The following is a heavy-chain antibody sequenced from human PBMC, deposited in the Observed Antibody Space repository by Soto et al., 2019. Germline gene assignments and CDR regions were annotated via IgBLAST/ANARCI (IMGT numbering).Heavy chain of an antibody. CDR1: GGTFSSYA. D-gene: IGHD3-3*01. CDR2: IIPIFGTA. Sequence: SVKVSCKASGGTFSSYAISWVRQAPGQGLEWMGGIIPIFGTANYAQKFQGRVTITADKSTSTAYMELSSLRSEDTAVYYCAALPTYYDFWSGYRDFDYWGQGTLVTVSS. V-gene: IGHV1-69*06. CDR3: AALPTYYDFWSGYRDFDY. J-gene: IGHJ4*02.